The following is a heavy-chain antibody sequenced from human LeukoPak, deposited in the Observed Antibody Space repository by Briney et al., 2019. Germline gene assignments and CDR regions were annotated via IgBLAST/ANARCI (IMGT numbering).Heavy chain of an antibody. J-gene: IGHJ3*02. CDR2: ISYDGTDK. CDR3: ARDHRPKAIALFDI. D-gene: IGHD6-13*01. V-gene: IGHV3-30-3*01. CDR1: GFTFSSYA. Sequence: GGSLRLSCAASGFTFSSYAIHWVRQAPGKGLEWVAVISYDGTDKYYADSVKGRFTISRDNSKNTLYLLMNSLRAEDTAVYYCARDHRPKAIALFDIWGQGAMVTVSS.